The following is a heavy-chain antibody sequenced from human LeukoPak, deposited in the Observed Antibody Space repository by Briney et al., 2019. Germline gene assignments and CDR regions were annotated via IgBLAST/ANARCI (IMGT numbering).Heavy chain of an antibody. CDR3: AKGARRLLNWFDA. V-gene: IGHV3-7*03. D-gene: IGHD1-26*01. CDR1: GFTFSNYW. CDR2: IRRDGSET. Sequence: GGSLRLSCAASGFTFSNYWMTWVRRAPGKGLEWVANIRRDGSETHYVDSVMGRFTISRDNAKNSLYLQMNSLRAEDTAKYYCAKGARRLLNWFDAWGQGTLVTVSS. J-gene: IGHJ5*02.